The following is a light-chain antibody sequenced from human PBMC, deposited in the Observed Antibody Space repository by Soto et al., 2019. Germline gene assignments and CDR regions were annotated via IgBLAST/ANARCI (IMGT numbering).Light chain of an antibody. Sequence: DLQMTQSPSTLSASVGDRVTITCRASQRIISWLAWYQQKPGEAPNLLIYDASSLKSGVPSRFSGSGSGTEFTLTISSLQPDDFATYYCQQYNNYPLTFGQGTKVEIK. J-gene: IGKJ1*01. CDR2: DAS. CDR1: QRIISW. V-gene: IGKV1-5*01. CDR3: QQYNNYPLT.